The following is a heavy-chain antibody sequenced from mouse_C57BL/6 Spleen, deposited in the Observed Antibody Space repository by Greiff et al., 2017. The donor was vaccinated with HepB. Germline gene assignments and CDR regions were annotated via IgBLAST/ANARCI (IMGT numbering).Heavy chain of an antibody. V-gene: IGHV1S81*02. J-gene: IGHJ2*01. CDR2: TNPTNGRT. CDR3: ARIKKIVATYFDY. Sequence: VQLQQSGAELVKAGASVKMSCKASGYTFTSYWMHWVKQRLGQGLEWFAETNPTNGRTYYNEKFKSKATLTVEKSSITAYMLLSGPPFEDSAVYYCARIKKIVATYFDYWGQGTTLTVSS. CDR1: GYTFTSYW. D-gene: IGHD1-1*01.